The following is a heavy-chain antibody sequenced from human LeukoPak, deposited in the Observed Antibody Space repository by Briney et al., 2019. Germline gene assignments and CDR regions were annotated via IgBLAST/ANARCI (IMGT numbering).Heavy chain of an antibody. D-gene: IGHD1-26*01. J-gene: IGHJ4*02. Sequence: AASVKVSCKASGYTFTSYGISWVRQAPGQGLEWMGWISAYNGNTNYAQKLQGRVTMTTDTSTSTAYMELRSLRSDDTAVYYCATCAESWELLDFDYWGQGTLVTVSS. CDR2: ISAYNGNT. V-gene: IGHV1-18*01. CDR3: ATCAESWELLDFDY. CDR1: GYTFTSYG.